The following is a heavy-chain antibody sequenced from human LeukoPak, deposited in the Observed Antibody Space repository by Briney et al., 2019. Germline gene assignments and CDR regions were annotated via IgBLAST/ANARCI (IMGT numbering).Heavy chain of an antibody. CDR1: GFTLSSYE. CDR2: ISFDDSPI. Sequence: GGSLSLSCASCGFTLSSYEMNWVRQARGKGLEWIGYISFDDSPIYYAESVRGRFTISRDNAKNSLYLEMHSLRAEDTAIYYCAREARNCGGDCLDYWGQGTLVTVSS. D-gene: IGHD2-21*02. V-gene: IGHV3-48*03. J-gene: IGHJ4*02. CDR3: AREARNCGGDCLDY.